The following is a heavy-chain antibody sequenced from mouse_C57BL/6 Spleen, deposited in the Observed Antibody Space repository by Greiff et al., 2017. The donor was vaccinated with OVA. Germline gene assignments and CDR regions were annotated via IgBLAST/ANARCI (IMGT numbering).Heavy chain of an antibody. D-gene: IGHD3-2*02. CDR2: INPNNGGT. V-gene: IGHV1-18*01. CDR3: ARGPAQATFYAMDY. J-gene: IGHJ4*01. Sequence: EVQLQESGPELVKPGASVKIPCKASGYTFTDYNMDWVKQSHGKSLEWIGDINPNNGGTIYNQKFKGKATLTVDKSSSTAYMELRSLTSEDTAVYYCARGPAQATFYAMDYWGQGTSVTVSS. CDR1: GYTFTDYN.